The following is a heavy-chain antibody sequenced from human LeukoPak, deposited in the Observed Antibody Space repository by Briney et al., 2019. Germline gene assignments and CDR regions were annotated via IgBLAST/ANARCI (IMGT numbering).Heavy chain of an antibody. D-gene: IGHD2-8*02. J-gene: IGHJ4*02. CDR3: AKILFSRQDFDY. CDR1: GFTFSSYA. V-gene: IGHV3-23*01. Sequence: PGGSLRLSCAASGFTFSSYAMSWVRQAPGRGLEWVSAISGSGGSTYYADSVKGRFTISRDNSKNTLYLQMNSLRAEDTAVYYCAKILFSRQDFDYWGQGTLVTASS. CDR2: ISGSGGST.